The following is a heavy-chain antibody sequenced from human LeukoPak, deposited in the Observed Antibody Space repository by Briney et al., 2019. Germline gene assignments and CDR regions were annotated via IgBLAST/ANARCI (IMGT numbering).Heavy chain of an antibody. Sequence: SETLSLTCTVSGGSIISSSYYWGWIRQPPGKGLEWIGSIYYSGSTYYNPSLKSRVTISVDTSKNRFSLKLSSVTAADTAVYYCARRTYYDSSGYFVFDYWGQGTLVTVSS. V-gene: IGHV4-39*01. J-gene: IGHJ4*02. CDR3: ARRTYYDSSGYFVFDY. CDR1: GGSIISSSYY. CDR2: IYYSGST. D-gene: IGHD3-22*01.